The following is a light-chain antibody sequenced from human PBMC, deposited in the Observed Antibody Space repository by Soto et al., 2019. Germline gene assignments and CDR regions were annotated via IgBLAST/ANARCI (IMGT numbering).Light chain of an antibody. CDR1: QRISSTY. J-gene: IGKJ4*01. Sequence: EIVLTQSPGSLSLSPGERATLSCTVSQRISSTYLAWYHQKPGQAPRLLVYGASTRATGIPDRFNGSGSGTDFTLTISRLEPEDFAVYYCQQYGRSHTFGGGTKVEIK. CDR2: GAS. V-gene: IGKV3-20*01. CDR3: QQYGRSHT.